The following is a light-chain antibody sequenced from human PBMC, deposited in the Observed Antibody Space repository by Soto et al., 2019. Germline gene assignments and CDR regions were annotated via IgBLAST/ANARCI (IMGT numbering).Light chain of an antibody. CDR2: KAS. J-gene: IGKJ4*01. CDR1: QSISSW. V-gene: IGKV1-5*03. CDR3: QQYNSYSLT. Sequence: DIQMTQSPSTLSASVGDRVTITCRASQSISSWLAWYQQKPGKAPKILIYKASSLESGVPSRFSGSGSGTEFTLTISNLQPYDFATYFCQQYNSYSLTFGGWTKVEIK.